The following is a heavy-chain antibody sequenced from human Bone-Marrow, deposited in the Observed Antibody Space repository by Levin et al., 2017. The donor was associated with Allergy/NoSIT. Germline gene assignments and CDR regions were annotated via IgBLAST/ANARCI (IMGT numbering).Heavy chain of an antibody. Sequence: SQTLSLPCAISWDRVSTTSAAWNWIRQSPSRGLEWLGRTYYRSKWYNDYAESVKSRITINPDTSKNQFSLQLNSVTPEDTAVYYCARDLLEKQPYAMDVWGQGTTVTVSS. CDR2: TYYRSKWYN. CDR3: ARDLLEKQPYAMDV. CDR1: WDRVSTTSAA. V-gene: IGHV6-1*01. D-gene: IGHD3-3*01. J-gene: IGHJ6*02.